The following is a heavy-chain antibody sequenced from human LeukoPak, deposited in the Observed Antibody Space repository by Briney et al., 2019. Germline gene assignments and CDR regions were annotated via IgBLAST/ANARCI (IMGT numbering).Heavy chain of an antibody. J-gene: IGHJ6*02. CDR1: GYSFTSYV. V-gene: IGHV5-51*01. CDR3: ARQPSHFMDV. CDR2: IYPHDSDT. Sequence: GEPLKISCKGSGYSFTSYVIGWVRQMPAKGLEWMGIIYPHDSDTRYSPSFQGQVTISADKSISTAYLQWSSLKASDTARYYGARQPSHFMDVWGQGTTVTVSS.